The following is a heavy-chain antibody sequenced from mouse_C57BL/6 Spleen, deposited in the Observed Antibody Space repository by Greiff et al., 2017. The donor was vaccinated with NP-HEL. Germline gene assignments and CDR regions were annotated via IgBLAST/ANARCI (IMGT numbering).Heavy chain of an antibody. CDR3: ARGTAQATGAMDF. Sequence: QVQLQQPGAELVMPGASVKLSCKASGYTFTSYWMHWVKQRPGQGLEWIGEIDPSDSYTNYNQKFKGKSTLTVDKSSSTAYMQLSSLTSEDSAVYYCARGTAQATGAMDFWGQGTSVTVSS. D-gene: IGHD3-2*02. CDR1: GYTFTSYW. V-gene: IGHV1-69*01. CDR2: IDPSDSYT. J-gene: IGHJ4*01.